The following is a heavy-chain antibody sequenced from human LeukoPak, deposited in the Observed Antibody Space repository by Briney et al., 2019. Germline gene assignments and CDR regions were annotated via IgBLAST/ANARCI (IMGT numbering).Heavy chain of an antibody. J-gene: IGHJ4*02. V-gene: IGHV1-2*02. Sequence: ASVKVSCKASGYTFTSYAMNWVRQAPGQGLEWMGWINPNSGGTNYAQKFQGRVTMTRDTSISTAYMELSRLRSDDTAVYYCARDSRFGEYHFDYWGQGTLVTVSS. D-gene: IGHD3-10*01. CDR2: INPNSGGT. CDR1: GYTFTSYA. CDR3: ARDSRFGEYHFDY.